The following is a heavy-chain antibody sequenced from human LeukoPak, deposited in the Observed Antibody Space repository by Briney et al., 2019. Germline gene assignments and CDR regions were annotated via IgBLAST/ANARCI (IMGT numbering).Heavy chain of an antibody. CDR2: ISANTGKT. Sequence: GASVSVSCTASGYTFSTDGFCWVRQAPGPGLEWMGWISANTGKTDYAQKFQGRVAMATDTSTSTAYMELRSLRPNDTAVYFCAKVAGDRMDYWGQGTLVTVSS. D-gene: IGHD6-13*01. J-gene: IGHJ4*02. V-gene: IGHV1-18*01. CDR3: AKVAGDRMDY. CDR1: GYTFSTDG.